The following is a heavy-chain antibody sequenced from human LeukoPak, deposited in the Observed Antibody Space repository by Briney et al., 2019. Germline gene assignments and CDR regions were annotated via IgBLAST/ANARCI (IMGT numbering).Heavy chain of an antibody. CDR1: GGSISSYY. J-gene: IGHJ5*02. V-gene: IGHV4-59*12. Sequence: SETLSLTCTVSGGSISSYYWSWIRQPPGKGLEWIGYIYYSGSTNYNPSLKSRVTISVDTSKNQFSLKLSSVTAADTAVYYCARANQLYIDPWGQGTLVTVSS. CDR3: ARANQLYIDP. D-gene: IGHD1-1*01. CDR2: IYYSGST.